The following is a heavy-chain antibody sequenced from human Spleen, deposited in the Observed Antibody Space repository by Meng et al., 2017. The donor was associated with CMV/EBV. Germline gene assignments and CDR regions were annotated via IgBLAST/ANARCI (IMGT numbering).Heavy chain of an antibody. CDR3: AKDPSVVPAARDYYYGMDV. CDR1: GFTFSSYA. Sequence: GESLKISCAASGFTFSSYAMSWVRQAPGKGLEWVSAISGSGGSKYYADSVKGRFTISRDNSKNTLYLQMNSLRAEDTAVYYCAKDPSVVPAARDYYYGMDVWGQGTTVTVSS. V-gene: IGHV3-23*01. CDR2: ISGSGGSK. D-gene: IGHD2-2*01. J-gene: IGHJ6*02.